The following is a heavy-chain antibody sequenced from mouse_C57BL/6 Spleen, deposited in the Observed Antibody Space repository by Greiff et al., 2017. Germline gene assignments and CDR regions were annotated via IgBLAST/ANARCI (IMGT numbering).Heavy chain of an antibody. CDR3: ASLYYYGSSLYFDY. V-gene: IGHV1-50*01. CDR1: GYTFTSYW. J-gene: IGHJ2*01. CDR2: IDPSDSYT. Sequence: VQLQQPGAELVKPGASVKLSCKASGYTFTSYWMQWVKQRPGQGLEWIGEIDPSDSYTNYNQKFKGKATLTVDTSSSTAYMKLSSLTSEDSAVYYCASLYYYGSSLYFDYWGQGTTLTVSS. D-gene: IGHD1-1*01.